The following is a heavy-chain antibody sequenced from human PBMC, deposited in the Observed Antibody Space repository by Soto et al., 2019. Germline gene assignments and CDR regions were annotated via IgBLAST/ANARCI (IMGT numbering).Heavy chain of an antibody. CDR3: VRSFDI. V-gene: IGHV1-18*01. J-gene: IGHJ3*02. Sequence: QVQLVQSGTEVKKPGASVKVSCKASGYTFTSYGISWVRQAPGQGLEWMGWISGYNGNANYAQKLPGRVTMTTDTSTRTVYMELRSLRSDDTAVYYCVRSFDIWGQGTMVTVSS. CDR1: GYTFTSYG. CDR2: ISGYNGNA.